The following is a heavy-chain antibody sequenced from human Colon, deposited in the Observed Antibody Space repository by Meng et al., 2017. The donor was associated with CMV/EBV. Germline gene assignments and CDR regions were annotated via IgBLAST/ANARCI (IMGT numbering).Heavy chain of an antibody. CDR3: ARGRGSGWRN. D-gene: IGHD6-19*01. Sequence: SETLSLTCTVSGGSISSSSYYWGWIRQPPGKGLEWIGSIYYSGSTYYNPSLKSRVTISVDTSKNQFSLKLSSVTAADTAVYYCARGRGSGWRNWGQGTLVTVSS. V-gene: IGHV4-39*01. CDR2: IYYSGST. CDR1: GGSISSSSYY. J-gene: IGHJ4*02.